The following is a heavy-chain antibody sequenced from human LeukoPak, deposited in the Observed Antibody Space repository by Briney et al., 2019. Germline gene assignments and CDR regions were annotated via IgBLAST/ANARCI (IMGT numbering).Heavy chain of an antibody. Sequence: SVKVSCKASGGTXSSYAISWVRQAPGQGLEWMGGIIPTFGTANYAQKFQGRVTITADESTSTAYMELSSLRSEDTAVYYCARVGLAMVRGVITRPFDYWGQGTLVTVSS. J-gene: IGHJ4*02. CDR1: GGTXSSYA. CDR2: IIPTFGTA. V-gene: IGHV1-69*13. CDR3: ARVGLAMVRGVITRPFDY. D-gene: IGHD3-10*01.